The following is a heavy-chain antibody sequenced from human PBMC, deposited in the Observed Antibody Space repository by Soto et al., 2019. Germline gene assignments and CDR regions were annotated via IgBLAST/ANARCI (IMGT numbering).Heavy chain of an antibody. J-gene: IGHJ4*02. CDR1: GFTFSNYG. Sequence: QVQLAESGGGVVQPGRSLRLSCAASGFTFSNYGMHWVRQAPGKGLEWVLVISYDGNVAYYADSVKGRFTISRDNSKNTLYLQMNSLRTEDTAMYYCAKEGPITNWYFDYWGQGTLVTVSS. V-gene: IGHV3-30*18. D-gene: IGHD1-1*01. CDR2: ISYDGNVA. CDR3: AKEGPITNWYFDY.